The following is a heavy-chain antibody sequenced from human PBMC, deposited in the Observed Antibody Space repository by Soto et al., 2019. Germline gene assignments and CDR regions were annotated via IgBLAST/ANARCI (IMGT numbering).Heavy chain of an antibody. D-gene: IGHD4-17*01. J-gene: IGHJ6*02. V-gene: IGHV3-48*01. Sequence: EVQLVESGGGLVQPGGSLRLSCAASGFTFSSYSMNWVRQAPGKGLEWVSYISSSGSTVYYADSVKGRFTISRDNAKNSLYLQMNSLRAEDTAVYYCARDYGDYGDYYYGMDVLGQGTTVTVSS. CDR2: ISSSGSTV. CDR1: GFTFSSYS. CDR3: ARDYGDYGDYYYGMDV.